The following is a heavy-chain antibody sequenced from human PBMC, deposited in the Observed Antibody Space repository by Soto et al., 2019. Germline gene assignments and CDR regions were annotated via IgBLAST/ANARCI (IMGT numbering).Heavy chain of an antibody. Sequence: QVQLVQSGAEVKKPGSSVKVSCKASGGTFSSYTISWVRQAPGQGLEWMGRIIPILGIANYAQKFQDRVTITADKSTSTAYMELSSLRSEDTAVYYCARSESCCSGGSSSLGYYYGMDVWGQGTTVTVSS. J-gene: IGHJ6*02. V-gene: IGHV1-69*02. CDR2: IIPILGIA. CDR3: ARSESCCSGGSSSLGYYYGMDV. CDR1: GGTFSSYT. D-gene: IGHD2-15*01.